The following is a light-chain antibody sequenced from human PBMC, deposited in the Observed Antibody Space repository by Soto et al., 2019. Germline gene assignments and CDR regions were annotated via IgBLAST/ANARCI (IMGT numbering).Light chain of an antibody. V-gene: IGKV3-20*01. CDR1: QSVSSN. CDR3: QQYGSSPWT. Sequence: EIVVTQSPATLSVSPWERATLSCRASQSVSSNLAWYQQKPGQAPRLLIYGASSRATGIPDRFSGSGSGTDFTLTISRLEPADFAVYYCQQYGSSPWTFGQGTKVDIK. J-gene: IGKJ1*01. CDR2: GAS.